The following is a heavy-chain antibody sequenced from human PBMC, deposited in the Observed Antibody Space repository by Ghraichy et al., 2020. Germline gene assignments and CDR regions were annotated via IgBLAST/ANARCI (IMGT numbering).Heavy chain of an antibody. J-gene: IGHJ6*02. Sequence: ASVKVSCKASGYTFNTHGITWVRQAPGQGPEWMGWISGYNGDTDYGQKFQGRLTMTTDTSTTTAYMELRSLAPDDTAVYYCAREGKVVVPTSPPTYYYYGLDVWGQGTTVTVSS. CDR3: AREGKVVVPTSPPTYYYYGLDV. D-gene: IGHD2-2*01. V-gene: IGHV1-18*01. CDR2: ISGYNGDT. CDR1: GYTFNTHG.